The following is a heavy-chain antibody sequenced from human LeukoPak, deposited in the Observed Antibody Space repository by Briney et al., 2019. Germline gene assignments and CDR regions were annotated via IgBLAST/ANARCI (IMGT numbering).Heavy chain of an antibody. V-gene: IGHV4-39*01. CDR2: IYYSGST. D-gene: IGHD3-10*01. CDR1: GGSISSSSSY. Sequence: SETLSLTCTVSGGSISSSSSYWGWIRQPPGKGLEWIGGIYYSGSTYYNPSLKSRVTISVDTSKNQFSLKLSSVTAADTAVYYCARNPTDYGSGSYYYYWGQGTLVTVSS. J-gene: IGHJ4*02. CDR3: ARNPTDYGSGSYYYY.